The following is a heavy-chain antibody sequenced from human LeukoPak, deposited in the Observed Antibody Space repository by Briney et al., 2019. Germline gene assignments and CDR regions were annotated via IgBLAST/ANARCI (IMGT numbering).Heavy chain of an antibody. CDR3: AKCDFWSANDFFDV. Sequence: GGSLRLSCAASGFIFSSYAMTWVRQAPGKGLEWVSGLSGSGDTTYYADSVKGRFTISRDNSKNALYLQMNSLRAEDTALYYCAKCDFWSANDFFDVWGQGTMVTVSS. CDR2: LSGSGDTT. J-gene: IGHJ3*01. CDR1: GFIFSSYA. D-gene: IGHD3-3*01. V-gene: IGHV3-23*01.